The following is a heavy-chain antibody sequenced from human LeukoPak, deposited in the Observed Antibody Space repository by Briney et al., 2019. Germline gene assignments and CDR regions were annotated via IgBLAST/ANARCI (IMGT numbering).Heavy chain of an antibody. CDR1: GGSISSYY. D-gene: IGHD1-26*01. CDR3: ASGEWELPYYYYMDV. J-gene: IGHJ6*03. Sequence: PSETLSLTCTVSGGSISSYYWSWIRQPPGKGLEWIGYIYYSGSTNYNPSLKSRVTISVDTSKNQFSLKLSSVTAADTAVYYCASGEWELPYYYYMDVWGKGTTVTVSS. CDR2: IYYSGST. V-gene: IGHV4-59*01.